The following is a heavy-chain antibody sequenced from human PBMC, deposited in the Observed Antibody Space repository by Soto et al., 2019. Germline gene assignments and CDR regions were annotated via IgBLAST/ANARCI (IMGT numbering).Heavy chain of an antibody. J-gene: IGHJ6*02. CDR1: GGSFSGYY. Sequence: PSETLSLTCAVYGGSFSGYYWSWIRQPPGKGLEWIGEINHSGSTNYNPSLKSRVTISVDTSKNQFSLQLNSVTPEDTAVYYCARSAHYSSSAADHYYYYGMDVWGQGTTVTVSS. CDR2: INHSGST. D-gene: IGHD6-6*01. CDR3: ARSAHYSSSAADHYYYYGMDV. V-gene: IGHV4-34*01.